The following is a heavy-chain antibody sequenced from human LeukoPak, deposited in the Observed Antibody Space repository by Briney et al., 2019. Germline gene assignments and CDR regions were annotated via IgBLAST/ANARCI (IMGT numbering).Heavy chain of an antibody. D-gene: IGHD5-18*01. J-gene: IGHJ4*02. CDR3: ASVIRGYSYGYDY. Sequence: ASVKVSCKASGYTFTSYGISWVRQAPGQGLEWMGWINPNSGGTNYAQKFQGRVTMTRDTSISTAYMELSRLRSDDTAVYYCASVIRGYSYGYDYWGQGTLVTVSS. CDR1: GYTFTSYG. V-gene: IGHV1-2*02. CDR2: INPNSGGT.